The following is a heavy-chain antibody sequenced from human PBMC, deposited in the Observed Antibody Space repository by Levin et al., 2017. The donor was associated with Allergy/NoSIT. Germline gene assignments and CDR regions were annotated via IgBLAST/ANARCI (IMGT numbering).Heavy chain of an antibody. CDR3: AREYSSSSGRSFDY. Sequence: GGSLRLSCAASGFTFSSYWMHWVRHPPGKGLVWVSRISTEGSSTTDADSVKGRFTISRDNAKNTLFLQMNILRAEDTAVYYCAREYSSSSGRSFDYWGQGTLVTVSS. D-gene: IGHD6-6*01. J-gene: IGHJ4*02. V-gene: IGHV3-74*01. CDR1: GFTFSSYW. CDR2: ISTEGSST.